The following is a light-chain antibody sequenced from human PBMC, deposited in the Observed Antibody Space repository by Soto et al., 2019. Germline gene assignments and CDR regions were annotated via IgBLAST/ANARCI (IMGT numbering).Light chain of an antibody. CDR3: CSYAGSSRGT. Sequence: QSALTQPRSVSGSPGQSVTISCTGTSSDVGGYNYVSWYQQHPGKAPKLMICDVSKRPSGVPDRFSGSKSGNTASLTISGLQAEDEADYYCCSYAGSSRGTFGTGTKLTVL. V-gene: IGLV2-11*01. J-gene: IGLJ1*01. CDR1: SSDVGGYNY. CDR2: DVS.